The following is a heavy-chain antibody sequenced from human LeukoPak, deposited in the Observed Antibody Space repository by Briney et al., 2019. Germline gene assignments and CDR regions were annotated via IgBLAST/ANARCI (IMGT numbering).Heavy chain of an antibody. CDR3: VREIYIVGPAAFDI. V-gene: IGHV3-74*01. D-gene: IGHD1-26*01. Sequence: GGSLRLSCAASGFTLSRHWMHWVRQAPGKGLVWVSHIESDGSGATYADPVKGRFTISRDNAKNTLYLQMNSLRAEDTAVYFCVREIYIVGPAAFDIWGQGTMVTVSS. CDR1: GFTLSRHW. J-gene: IGHJ3*02. CDR2: IESDGSGA.